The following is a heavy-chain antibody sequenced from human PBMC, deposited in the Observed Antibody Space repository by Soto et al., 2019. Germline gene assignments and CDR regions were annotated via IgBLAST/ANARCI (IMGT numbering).Heavy chain of an antibody. J-gene: IGHJ4*02. D-gene: IGHD2-15*01. CDR1: GGSISSYY. CDR3: ARQCSGGSCYHFFDY. V-gene: IGHV4-59*08. CDR2: IYYSGST. Sequence: SETLSLTCTVSGGSISSYYWSWIRQPPGKGLEWIGYIYYSGSTNYNPSLKSRVTISVGTSKNQFSLKLSSVTAADTAVYYCARQCSGGSCYHFFDYWGQGTLVTVSS.